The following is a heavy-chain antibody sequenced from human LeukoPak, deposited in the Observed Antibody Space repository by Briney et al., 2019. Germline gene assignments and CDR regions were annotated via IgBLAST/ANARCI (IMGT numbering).Heavy chain of an antibody. CDR1: GFTFSSYA. D-gene: IGHD3-22*01. Sequence: GGSLRLSCAASGFTFSSYAMHWVRQAPGKGLEWVAVISYDGSNKYYADSVKGRFTISRDNSKNTLYLQMNSLRAEGTAVYYCAREEDYDSSGYSVNYFDYWGQGTLVTVSS. V-gene: IGHV3-30-3*01. J-gene: IGHJ4*02. CDR3: AREEDYDSSGYSVNYFDY. CDR2: ISYDGSNK.